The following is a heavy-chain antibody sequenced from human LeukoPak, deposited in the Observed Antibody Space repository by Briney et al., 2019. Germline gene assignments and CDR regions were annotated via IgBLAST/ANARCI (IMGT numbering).Heavy chain of an antibody. CDR3: ATAKRAYGSGRGCTDV. V-gene: IGHV4-61*02. J-gene: IGHJ6*01. CDR2: IYTSGST. Sequence: EWIGRIYTSGSTNYNPSLKSRVTISVDTSKNQFSLKLSSVTAADTAGYCRATAKRAYGSGRGCTDVWSQG. D-gene: IGHD3-10*01.